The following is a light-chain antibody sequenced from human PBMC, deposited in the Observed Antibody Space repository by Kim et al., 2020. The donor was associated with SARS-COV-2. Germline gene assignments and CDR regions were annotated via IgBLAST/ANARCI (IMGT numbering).Light chain of an antibody. V-gene: IGKV1-5*03. CDR2: KTS. CDR3: QQYHTHST. CDR1: QNVNIW. Sequence: PAFVGDTATITCRASQNVNIWLAWFQQKPGQVPKLLIHKTSGLQRGVPSRFSGGGSGTDFTLTIRSLQPDDFATYYCQQYHTHSTFGQGTKVDIK. J-gene: IGKJ1*01.